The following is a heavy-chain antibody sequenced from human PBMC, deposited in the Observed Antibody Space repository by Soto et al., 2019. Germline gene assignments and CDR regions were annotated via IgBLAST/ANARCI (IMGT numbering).Heavy chain of an antibody. CDR1: GFTFSGST. J-gene: IGHJ4*02. V-gene: IGHV3-73*02. CDR3: TRQHLDVPVASALDY. D-gene: IGHD6-19*01. Sequence: EVQLVESGGGLVQPGGSLKLSCAASGFTFSGSTIHWVRQTSGKGLEWVGRIPSKTNTYATAYAASVKGRFTISRDDSKNTAYLQMNSLKTEDTAVYYCTRQHLDVPVASALDYWGEGTLVTASS. CDR2: IPSKTNTYAT.